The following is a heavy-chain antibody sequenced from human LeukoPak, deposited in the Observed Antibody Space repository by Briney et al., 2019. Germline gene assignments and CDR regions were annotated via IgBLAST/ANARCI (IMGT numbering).Heavy chain of an antibody. V-gene: IGHV1-46*01. Sequence: GASVKVSCKASGYTFTSYYMHWVRQAPGQGLEWMGITNPSGGSTSYAQKFQGRVTMTRDTSTSTVYMELSSLRSEDTAVYYCARDVEGPESAGLLFDYWGQGTLVTVSS. CDR1: GYTFTSYY. CDR2: TNPSGGST. CDR3: ARDVEGPESAGLLFDY. J-gene: IGHJ4*02. D-gene: IGHD6-19*01.